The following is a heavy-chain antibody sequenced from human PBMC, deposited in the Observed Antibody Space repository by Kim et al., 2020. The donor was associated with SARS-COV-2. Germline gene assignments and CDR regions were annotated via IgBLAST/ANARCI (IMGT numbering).Heavy chain of an antibody. J-gene: IGHJ4*02. CDR2: IYYSGST. D-gene: IGHD6-6*01. V-gene: IGHV4-39*01. Sequence: SETLSLTCTVSGGSISSSSYYWGWIRQPPGKGLEWIGSIYYSGSTYYNPSLKSRVTISVDTSKNQFSLKLSSVTAADTAVYYCARLAARFHNFDYLGQGT. CDR3: ARLAARFHNFDY. CDR1: GGSISSSSYY.